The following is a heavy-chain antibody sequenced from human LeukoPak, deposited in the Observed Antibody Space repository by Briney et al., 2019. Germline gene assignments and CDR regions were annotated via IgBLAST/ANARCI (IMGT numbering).Heavy chain of an antibody. Sequence: SVKVSCKASGGTFSSYAISWVRQAPGQGLEWMGRIIPIFGTANYAQKFQGRVTITTDDSTSTAYMELSSLRSEDTAVYYCAPAPITMVRGVITSDAFDIWGQGTMVTVSS. CDR1: GGTFSSYA. D-gene: IGHD3-10*01. V-gene: IGHV1-69*05. J-gene: IGHJ3*02. CDR2: IIPIFGTA. CDR3: APAPITMVRGVITSDAFDI.